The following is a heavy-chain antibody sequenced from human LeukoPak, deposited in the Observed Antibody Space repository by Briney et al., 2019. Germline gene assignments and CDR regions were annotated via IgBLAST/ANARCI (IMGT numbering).Heavy chain of an antibody. J-gene: IGHJ4*02. CDR2: IYSGGST. Sequence: GGSLRLSCAASGFTVSSNYMSWVRQAPGKGLEWVSVIYSGGSTYYADSVKGRFTISRVNSKSTLYIQMNSLRAEDTAVYYCAKDTYTLRIAVAGTTIDYWGQGTLVTVSS. CDR1: GFTVSSNY. V-gene: IGHV3-53*05. CDR3: AKDTYTLRIAVAGTTIDY. D-gene: IGHD6-19*01.